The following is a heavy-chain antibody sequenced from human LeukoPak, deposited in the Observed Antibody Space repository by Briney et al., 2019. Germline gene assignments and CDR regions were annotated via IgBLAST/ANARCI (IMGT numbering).Heavy chain of an antibody. Sequence: SETLSLTCTVSGGSLRSSGHWWVWIRQPPGKGLEWIGSIHYSGKVYYNPSLKSRVTTSVDTSTDQFSLRLSSATAADTAIYYCTRQSGDQSSAWYFDAWGQGTLVTASS. D-gene: IGHD6-19*01. V-gene: IGHV4-39*01. J-gene: IGHJ4*02. CDR1: GGSLRSSGHW. CDR2: IHYSGKV. CDR3: TRQSGDQSSAWYFDA.